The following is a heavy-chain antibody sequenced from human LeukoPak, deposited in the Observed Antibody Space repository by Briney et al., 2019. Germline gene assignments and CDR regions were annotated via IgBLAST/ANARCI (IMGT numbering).Heavy chain of an antibody. CDR2: ISSSSSYI. Sequence: GGSLRLSCAASGFTFSSYSMNWVRQAPGKGLEWVSSISSSSSYIYYADSVKGRFTISRDNAKNSLYLQMNNLRAEDTAVYYCARGGGYGDAFDIWGQGTMVTVSS. CDR3: ARGGGYGDAFDI. D-gene: IGHD5-12*01. CDR1: GFTFSSYS. J-gene: IGHJ3*02. V-gene: IGHV3-21*01.